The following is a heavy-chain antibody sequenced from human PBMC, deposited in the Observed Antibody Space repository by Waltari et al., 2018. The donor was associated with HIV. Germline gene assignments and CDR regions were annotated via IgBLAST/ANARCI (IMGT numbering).Heavy chain of an antibody. V-gene: IGHV4-4*07. J-gene: IGHJ4*02. Sequence: QVQLQESCPGLVKPSETLSLTCTVSGGSIRSSYWSWLRQPAGKGLEWIGRIYTSGSTNYNPSLKSRVTMSVDTSKNQFSLKLSSVTAADTAVYYCARVPLWSTFFDYWGQGTLVTVSS. CDR1: GGSIRSSY. D-gene: IGHD3-10*01. CDR3: ARVPLWSTFFDY. CDR2: IYTSGST.